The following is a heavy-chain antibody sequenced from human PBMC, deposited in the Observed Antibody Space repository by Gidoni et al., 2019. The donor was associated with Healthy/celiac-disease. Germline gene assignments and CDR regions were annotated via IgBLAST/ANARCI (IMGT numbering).Heavy chain of an antibody. CDR2: INPSGGST. D-gene: IGHD1-1*01. J-gene: IGHJ4*02. CDR1: GYTFTSYY. Sequence: QVQLVQSGAEVKKPGASVTVSCKASGYTFTSYYMHWVRQAPGQGLEWMGIINPSGGSTSYAQKFQGRVTMTRDTSTSTVYMELSSLRSEDTAVDYCARDLSTTGTENYFDYWGQGTLVTVSS. CDR3: ARDLSTTGTENYFDY. V-gene: IGHV1-46*01.